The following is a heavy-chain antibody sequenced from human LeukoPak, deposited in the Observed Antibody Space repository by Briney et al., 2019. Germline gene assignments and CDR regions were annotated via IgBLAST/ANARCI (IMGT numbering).Heavy chain of an antibody. V-gene: IGHV3-30*18. CDR2: ISYDGSNK. CDR1: GFTFSSYG. J-gene: IGHJ6*02. Sequence: PGGSLRLSCAASGFTFSSYGMHWVRQAPGKGLEWVAVISYDGSNKYYVDSVKGRFTISRDNSKNTLYLQMNSLRAEDTAVYYCAKGIGYSSSLGYYYYYGMDVWGQGTTVTVSS. CDR3: AKGIGYSSSLGYYYYYGMDV. D-gene: IGHD6-6*01.